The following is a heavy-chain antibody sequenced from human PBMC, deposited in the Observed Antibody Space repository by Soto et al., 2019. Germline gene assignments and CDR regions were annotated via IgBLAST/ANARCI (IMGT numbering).Heavy chain of an antibody. V-gene: IGHV3-30-3*01. J-gene: IGHJ6*02. CDR2: ISYDGSNK. Sequence: PGGSLRLSCAASGLTFSSYAMHWVRQAPGKGLEWVAVISYDGSNKYYADSVKGRFTISRDNSKNTMYLQMNSQRAEDTAVYYCARVGGHYYYYYGMDVWGQGTTVTVS. CDR3: ARVGGHYYYYYGMDV. D-gene: IGHD3-16*01. CDR1: GLTFSSYA.